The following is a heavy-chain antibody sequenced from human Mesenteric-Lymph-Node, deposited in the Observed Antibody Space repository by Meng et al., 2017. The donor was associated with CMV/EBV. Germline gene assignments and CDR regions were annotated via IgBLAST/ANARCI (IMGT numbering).Heavy chain of an antibody. J-gene: IGHJ4*02. CDR1: GFTFDEYV. CDR2: ISWNSGDI. V-gene: IGHV3-9*01. D-gene: IGHD1-1*01. CDR3: GKDISGSRRAFEY. Sequence: SLKTSCAGSGFTFDEYVMHWVRQAPGKGLKWVAGISWNSGDIGSADSLKGRFTISRDNTKNSLYLHMNSLGQEDTALYYCGKDISGSRRAFEYWGQGTLVTVSS.